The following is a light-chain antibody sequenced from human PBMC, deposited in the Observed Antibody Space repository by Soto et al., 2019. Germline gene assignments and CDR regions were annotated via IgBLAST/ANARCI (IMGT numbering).Light chain of an antibody. CDR2: KAS. CDR3: QQTYNMSPT. J-gene: IGKJ1*01. CDR1: QTISSW. V-gene: IGKV1-5*03. Sequence: DIQMTQSPSTLSGSVGDRVTITCRASQTISSWLAWYQQKPGKAPKLLIYKASTLKSGVPSRFSGSGSGTEFTLTISSLQPDDFATYYCQQTYNMSPTFGPGTKVDI.